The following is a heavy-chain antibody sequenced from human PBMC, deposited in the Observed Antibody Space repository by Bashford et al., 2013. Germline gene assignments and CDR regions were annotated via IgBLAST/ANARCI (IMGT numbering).Heavy chain of an antibody. CDR3: ARDGPVVGVWNAFDV. V-gene: IGHV1-2*02. CDR2: INPNPNSGGT. Sequence: WVRQAPGQGLEWMGWINPNPNSGGTNYAQKFQGRVTMTRDTSISTAYMELSRLRSDDTAVYYCARDGPVVGVWNAFDVWGQGTVVTVSS. D-gene: IGHD1-26*01. J-gene: IGHJ3*01.